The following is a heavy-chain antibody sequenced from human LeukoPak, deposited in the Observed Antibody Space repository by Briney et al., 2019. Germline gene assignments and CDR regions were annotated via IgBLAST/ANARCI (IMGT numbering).Heavy chain of an antibody. CDR3: ARDGLPRPNGMDV. Sequence: GGSLRLSCTASGFTFSPYWMHWVRQAPGKGLVWVSRINSDASSTIYADSVKGRFTISRDNAKNTVYLQMNSLRAEDTAVYYCARDGLPRPNGMDVWGQGTTVTVSS. J-gene: IGHJ6*02. V-gene: IGHV3-74*01. CDR1: GFTFSPYW. CDR2: INSDASST.